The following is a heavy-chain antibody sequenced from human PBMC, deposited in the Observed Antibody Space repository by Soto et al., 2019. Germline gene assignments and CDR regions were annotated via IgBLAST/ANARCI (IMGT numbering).Heavy chain of an antibody. CDR3: ERTYYGMDV. CDR2: INHSGST. V-gene: IGHV4-34*01. Sequence: SETLSLTCAVYGGSFSGYYWSWIRQPPGKGLEWIGEINHSGSTNYNPSLKSRVTISVDTSKNQFSLKLSSVTAADTAVYYCERTYYGMDVWGQGTTVTVSS. J-gene: IGHJ6*02. CDR1: GGSFSGYY.